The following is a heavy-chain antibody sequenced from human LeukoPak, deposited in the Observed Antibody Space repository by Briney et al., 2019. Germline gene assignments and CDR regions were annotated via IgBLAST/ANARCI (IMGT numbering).Heavy chain of an antibody. CDR3: ATGPQLGGWYSTDY. Sequence: GGSLRLSCAASGFTFSSYAMHWVRQAPGKGLEWVALISYDESYKHYADSVKGRFTISRDISKNTLYLQMNSLRTEDTAVYYCATGPQLGGWYSTDYWGQGTLVTVSS. D-gene: IGHD6-19*01. J-gene: IGHJ4*02. CDR1: GFTFSSYA. V-gene: IGHV3-30*04. CDR2: ISYDESYK.